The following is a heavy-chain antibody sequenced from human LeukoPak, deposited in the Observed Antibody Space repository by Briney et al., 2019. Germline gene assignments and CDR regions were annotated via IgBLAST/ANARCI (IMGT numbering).Heavy chain of an antibody. CDR3: ARGGYSYGYARGYMDV. D-gene: IGHD5-18*01. Sequence: SETLSLTCTVSGGSISSYYWSWIRQPPGKGLEWIGEINHSGSTNYNPSLKSRVTISVDTSKNQFSLKLSSVTAADTAVYYCARGGYSYGYARGYMDVWGKGTTVTVSS. CDR2: INHSGST. CDR1: GGSISSYY. J-gene: IGHJ6*03. V-gene: IGHV4-34*01.